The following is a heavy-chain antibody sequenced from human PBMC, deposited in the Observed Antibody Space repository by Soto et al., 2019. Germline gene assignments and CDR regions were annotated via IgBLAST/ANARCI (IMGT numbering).Heavy chain of an antibody. V-gene: IGHV1-69*13. CDR2: IIPIFGTA. D-gene: IGHD6-6*01. Sequence: SVKVSCKASGGTFSSYAIIWVRQTPGQGLEWMGGIIPIFGTANYAQKFQGRVTITADESTSTAYMELSSLRSEDTAVYYCAAGPVVSSYYYYGMDVWGQGTTVTVSS. CDR3: AAGPVVSSYYYYGMDV. CDR1: GGTFSSYA. J-gene: IGHJ6*02.